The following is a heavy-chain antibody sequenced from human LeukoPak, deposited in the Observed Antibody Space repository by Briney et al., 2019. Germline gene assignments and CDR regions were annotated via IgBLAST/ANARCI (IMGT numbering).Heavy chain of an antibody. CDR3: ARRWTHFPAYYFDY. CDR2: INHSGST. V-gene: IGHV4-34*01. J-gene: IGHJ4*02. CDR1: GGSFSGYY. Sequence: SETLSLTCAVYGGSFSGYYWSWIRQPPGKGLEWIGEINHSGSTNYNPSLKSRVTISVDTSKNQFSLKLSSVTAADTAVYYCARRWTHFPAYYFDYWGQGTLVTVSS. D-gene: IGHD1-1*01.